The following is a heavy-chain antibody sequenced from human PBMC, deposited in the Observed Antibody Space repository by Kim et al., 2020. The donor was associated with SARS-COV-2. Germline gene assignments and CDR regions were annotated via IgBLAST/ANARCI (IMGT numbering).Heavy chain of an antibody. CDR1: GGSISSYY. V-gene: IGHV4-59*08. Sequence: SETLSLTCTVSGGSISSYYWSWIRQPPGKGLEWIGYIYYSGSTNYNPSLKSRVTISVDTSNNQFSLKLSSVTAADTAVYYCARHGGITIFGVVIPYYYAMDVWGQGTTVTVSS. D-gene: IGHD3-3*01. CDR3: ARHGGITIFGVVIPYYYAMDV. CDR2: IYYSGST. J-gene: IGHJ6*02.